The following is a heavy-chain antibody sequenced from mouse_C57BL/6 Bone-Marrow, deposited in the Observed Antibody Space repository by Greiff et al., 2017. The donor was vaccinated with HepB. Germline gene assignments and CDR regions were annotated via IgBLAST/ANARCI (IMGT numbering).Heavy chain of an antibody. CDR3: VRHRGRDGYSYWYFDV. CDR1: GFSFNTYA. J-gene: IGHJ1*03. V-gene: IGHV10-1*01. CDR2: IRSKSNNYAT. Sequence: DVMLVESGGGLVQPKGSLKLSCAASGFSFNTYAMNWVRQAPGKGLEWVARIRSKSNNYATYYADSVKDRFTISRDDSESMLYLQMNNLKTEDTAMYYCVRHRGRDGYSYWYFDVWGTGTTVTVSS. D-gene: IGHD2-3*01.